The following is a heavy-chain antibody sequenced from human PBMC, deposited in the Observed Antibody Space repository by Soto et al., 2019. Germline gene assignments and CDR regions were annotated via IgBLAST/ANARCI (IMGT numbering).Heavy chain of an antibody. Sequence: PGGSLRLSCAASGLTFTRYCMHWVRHAPGKGLVWVSHINTTGSNTNYADSVKGRFTISRDSAKCTVFLQMNSLRDEDTAVDYCARECGSGGNCYTYYFDPWGQGIPVTVSS. CDR3: ARECGSGGNCYTYYFDP. D-gene: IGHD2-15*01. J-gene: IGHJ5*02. CDR2: INTTGSNT. V-gene: IGHV3-74*01. CDR1: GLTFTRYC.